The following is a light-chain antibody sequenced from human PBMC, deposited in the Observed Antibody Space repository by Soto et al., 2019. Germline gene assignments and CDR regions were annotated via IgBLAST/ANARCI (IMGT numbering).Light chain of an antibody. CDR2: AAS. Sequence: EIVLTQSPGTLSSSPRERATLSCRASESVSSNYLAWYQQRPGQAPRLLIYAASNRARGIPDRFGGSGSGTDFTLTVSRLEPEDFAVYYCQQYGSAPLTVGQGTKV. CDR1: ESVSSNY. J-gene: IGKJ1*01. V-gene: IGKV3-20*01. CDR3: QQYGSAPLT.